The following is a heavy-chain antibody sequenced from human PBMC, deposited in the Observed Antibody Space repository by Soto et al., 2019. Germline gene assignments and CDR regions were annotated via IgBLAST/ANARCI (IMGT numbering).Heavy chain of an antibody. CDR3: ARLSGYDPAGAADK. J-gene: IGHJ4*02. V-gene: IGHV4-30-4*01. CDR1: GASVSSAEHY. D-gene: IGHD5-12*01. CDR2: TYYSGGS. Sequence: QVQLQESGPGLVKASQTLSLTCTLSGASVSSAEHYWSWIRQPPGKGLEWIGYTYYSGGSYYNASLQRRVGISVDTYQNQFALKLTSVTAGDTAVYYCARLSGYDPAGAADKWGPGILVSVSS.